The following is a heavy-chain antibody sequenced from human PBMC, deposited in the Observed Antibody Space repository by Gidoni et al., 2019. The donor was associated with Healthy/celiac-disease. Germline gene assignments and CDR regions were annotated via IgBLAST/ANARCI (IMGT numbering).Heavy chain of an antibody. CDR2: IYYSGST. J-gene: IGHJ4*02. V-gene: IGHV4-59*01. Sequence: QVQLQESGPGLVKPSETLSLTCTVSGGSISSYYWSWIRQPPGKGLEWIGYIYYSGSTNYNPSLKSRVTISVDTSKNQFSLKLSSVTAADTAVYYCARSLTAMVTSFDYWGQGTLVTVSS. D-gene: IGHD5-18*01. CDR1: GGSISSYY. CDR3: ARSLTAMVTSFDY.